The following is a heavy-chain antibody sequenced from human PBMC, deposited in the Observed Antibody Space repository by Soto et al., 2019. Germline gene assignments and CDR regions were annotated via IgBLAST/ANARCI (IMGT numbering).Heavy chain of an antibody. CDR3: AHRSSGWKPFDY. J-gene: IGHJ4*02. CDR2: IYWDDDK. V-gene: IGHV2-5*02. D-gene: IGHD6-19*01. Sequence: QITLKESGPTLVKPTQTLTLTCTFSGFSLSTSGVGVGWIRQPPGKALEWLALIYWDDDKRYSPSLKSRLTITNATSHNQVVLTMTNMDPVDTATYYCAHRSSGWKPFDYWGQGTLVTVSS. CDR1: GFSLSTSGVG.